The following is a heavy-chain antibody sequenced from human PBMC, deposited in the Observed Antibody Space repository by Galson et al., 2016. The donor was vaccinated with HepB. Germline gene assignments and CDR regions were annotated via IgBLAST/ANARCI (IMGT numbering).Heavy chain of an antibody. CDR2: VYYIGNT. V-gene: IGHV4-61*01. CDR3: AASVPDFGDYVSFDF. D-gene: IGHD4-17*01. J-gene: IGHJ4*02. CDR1: GASVTTGNYR. Sequence: TLSLTCTVSGASVTTGNYRWSWIRRPPGKGLEWLGYVYYIGNTMYNPSVESRVIMSRDTSKNQFSLRLTSVTAADTAVYYCAASVPDFGDYVSFDFWGRGTQVTVSS.